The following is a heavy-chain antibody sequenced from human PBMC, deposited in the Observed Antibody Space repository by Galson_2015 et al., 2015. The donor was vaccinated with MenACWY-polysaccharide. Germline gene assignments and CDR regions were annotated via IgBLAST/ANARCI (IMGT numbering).Heavy chain of an antibody. Sequence: SLRLSCAASGFTFSNAWMNWVRQAPGKGLEWIGRIRSKTDGGTTDYAAPAKDRFTISRDDSTNTVYLQMNSLKTEDTGIYYCTAGAGSYTLGTGGGNDIWGQGTMVTVSS. CDR3: TAGAGSYTLGTGGGNDI. J-gene: IGHJ3*02. V-gene: IGHV3-15*01. D-gene: IGHD4-23*01. CDR2: IRSKTDGGTT. CDR1: GFTFSNAW.